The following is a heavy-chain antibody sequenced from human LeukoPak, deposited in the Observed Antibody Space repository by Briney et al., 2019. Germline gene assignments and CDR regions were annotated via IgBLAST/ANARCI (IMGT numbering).Heavy chain of an antibody. CDR3: ARTYSHYDFGVSENYNKYYFDY. J-gene: IGHJ4*02. Sequence: ASVKVSCKASGYTFTSYDINWVRQATGQGLEWMGWMNPNSGNTGYAQKFQGRVTITRNTSISTAYMELSSLRSEDTAVYYCARTYSHYDFGVSENYNKYYFDYWGQGTLVTVSS. CDR2: MNPNSGNT. D-gene: IGHD3-3*01. CDR1: GYTFTSYD. V-gene: IGHV1-8*03.